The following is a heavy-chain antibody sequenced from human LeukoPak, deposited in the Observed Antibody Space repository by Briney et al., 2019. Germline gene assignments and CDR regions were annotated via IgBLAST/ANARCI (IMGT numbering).Heavy chain of an antibody. CDR1: GFTFTSYW. V-gene: IGHV3-74*01. Sequence: PGGSLRLSCAASGFTFTSYWMHWVRQAPGKGLVWVSHMNSDESSTNYADSVKGRFTISRDNAKNTLYLQMNSLRAGDTAVYYCARGAYDWDYWGQGTLVTVSS. CDR2: MNSDESST. CDR3: ARGAYDWDY. D-gene: IGHD3-16*01. J-gene: IGHJ4*02.